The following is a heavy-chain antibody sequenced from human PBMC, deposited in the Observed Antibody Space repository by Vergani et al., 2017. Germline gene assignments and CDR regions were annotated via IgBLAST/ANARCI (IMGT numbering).Heavy chain of an antibody. D-gene: IGHD2-21*01. J-gene: IGHJ5*02. CDR3: ARGNCGDNCPKYNWLAP. V-gene: IGHV4-4*07. CDR1: GGSMSDFY. Sequence: QVHLQESGPGVVKPSDTLSLTCTVSGGSMSDFYWTWIRQPAGRGLEWIGRIYPNGNGNYNESLRSRLTMSIDTSRSQLSLSLSSVTAADTAVYYCARGNCGDNCPKYNWLAPWGRGILVTVSS. CDR2: IYPNGNG.